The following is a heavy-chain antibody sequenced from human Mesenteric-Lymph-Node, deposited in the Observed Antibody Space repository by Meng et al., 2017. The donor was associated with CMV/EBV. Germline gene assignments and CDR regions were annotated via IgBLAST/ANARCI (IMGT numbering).Heavy chain of an antibody. CDR3: ARDITYYDF. CDR1: GFTFSSYA. D-gene: IGHD3-3*01. J-gene: IGHJ4*02. Sequence: GESLKISCAASGFTFSSYAMHWVRQAPGKGLEYVSAISSNGGSTYYADSVKGRFTISRDNSKNTLYLQMGSLRAEDMAVYYCARDITYYDFWGQGTLVTVSS. CDR2: ISSNGGST. V-gene: IGHV3-64*02.